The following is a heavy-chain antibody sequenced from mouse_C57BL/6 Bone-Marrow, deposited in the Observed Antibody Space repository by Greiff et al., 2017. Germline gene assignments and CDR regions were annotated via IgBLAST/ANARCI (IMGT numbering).Heavy chain of an antibody. CDR1: GYTFTSYD. CDR2: IYPRDGST. CDR3: ASPLYYPVFDV. D-gene: IGHD2-1*01. Sequence: VQLQQSGPELVKPGASVKLSCKASGYTFTSYDINRVKQRPGQGLGWIGWIYPRDGSTKYNEKFKGMAILTVDTSSSTAYRELHSLTSEDSAVYFCASPLYYPVFDVWGTGTTVTVSS. J-gene: IGHJ1*03. V-gene: IGHV1-85*01.